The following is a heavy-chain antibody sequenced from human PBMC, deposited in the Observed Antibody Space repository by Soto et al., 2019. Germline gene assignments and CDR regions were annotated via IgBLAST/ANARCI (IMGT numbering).Heavy chain of an antibody. CDR1: GFTVSDNY. D-gene: IGHD3-10*01. J-gene: IGHJ3*01. CDR2: IYSGGAT. V-gene: IGHV3-53*01. Sequence: PGGSLRLSCAASGFTVSDNYMNWVRQAPGKGLEWVSVIYSGGATKYADSVRGRFTISRDNAKNTVYLQINNLIAEDTAVNYCARERSLRFGEFPPNTLDVWGQGTMVTVSS. CDR3: ARERSLRFGEFPPNTLDV.